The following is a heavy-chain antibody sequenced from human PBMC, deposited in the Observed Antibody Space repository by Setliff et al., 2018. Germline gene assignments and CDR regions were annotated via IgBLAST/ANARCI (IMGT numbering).Heavy chain of an antibody. D-gene: IGHD5-12*01. CDR1: GYSISSGYY. J-gene: IGHJ3*02. CDR3: ASCGYDWGDTYAFDI. V-gene: IGHV4-38-2*02. Sequence: SETLSLTCTVSGYSISSGYYWGWIRQPPGKGLEWIGSIYHSGSTYYNPSLKSRVTISVDTSKNQFSLKLSSVTAADTAVYYCASCGYDWGDTYAFDIWGQGTMVTVSS. CDR2: IYHSGST.